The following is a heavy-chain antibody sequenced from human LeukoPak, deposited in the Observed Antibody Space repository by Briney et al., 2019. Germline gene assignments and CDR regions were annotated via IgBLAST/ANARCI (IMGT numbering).Heavy chain of an antibody. Sequence: ASVKVSCKASGYTFTGYYMHWVRQAPGQGLEWMGWINPNSGGTNYAQKFQGRVTMTRDTSISTAYMELSRLRSEDTAVYYCAREPQWELLVGGMDVWGQGTTVTVSS. V-gene: IGHV1-2*02. D-gene: IGHD1-26*01. CDR2: INPNSGGT. J-gene: IGHJ6*02. CDR3: AREPQWELLVGGMDV. CDR1: GYTFTGYY.